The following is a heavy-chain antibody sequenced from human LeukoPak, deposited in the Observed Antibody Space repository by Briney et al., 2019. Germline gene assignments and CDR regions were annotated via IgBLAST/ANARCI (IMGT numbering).Heavy chain of an antibody. V-gene: IGHV3-13*01. CDR2: IGTAGDT. CDR1: GFTFSSYD. J-gene: IGHJ6*03. CDR3: ARSGGSARSPGRPLYYYYMDV. D-gene: IGHD6-25*01. Sequence: GGSLRLSCAASGFTFSSYDMHWVRQATGKGLEWVSAIGTAGDTYYPGSVKGRFTISRENAKNSLYLQMNNLRAGDTAVYYCARSGGSARSPGRPLYYYYMDVWGKGTTVTVSS.